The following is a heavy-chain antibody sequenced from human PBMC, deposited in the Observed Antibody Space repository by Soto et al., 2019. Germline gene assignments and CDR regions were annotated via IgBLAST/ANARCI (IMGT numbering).Heavy chain of an antibody. V-gene: IGHV3-30*18. CDR3: AKDGSRYCSGGSCPDAFDI. CDR1: GFTFSSYG. D-gene: IGHD2-15*01. J-gene: IGHJ3*02. Sequence: GGSLRLSCAASGFTFSSYGMHWVRQAPGKGLEWVAVISYDGSNKYYADSVKGRFTISRDNSKNTLYLQMNSLRAEDTAVYYCAKDGSRYCSGGSCPDAFDIWGQGTMVTVSS. CDR2: ISYDGSNK.